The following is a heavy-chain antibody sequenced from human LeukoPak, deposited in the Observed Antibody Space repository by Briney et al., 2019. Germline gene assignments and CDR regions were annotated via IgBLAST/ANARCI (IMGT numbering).Heavy chain of an antibody. CDR1: GFTFGVYY. Sequence: GGSLRLSCAASGFTFGVYYMTWIRQAPGRGLEPLSFISPTGDIIKYVDSVKGRFTISRDNAESSMYLGMNSLRAEDTAVYYCAREHWAAPDHWGQGTLVTVSP. CDR2: ISPTGDII. V-gene: IGHV3-11*01. J-gene: IGHJ4*02. CDR3: AREHWAAPDH. D-gene: IGHD3-16*01.